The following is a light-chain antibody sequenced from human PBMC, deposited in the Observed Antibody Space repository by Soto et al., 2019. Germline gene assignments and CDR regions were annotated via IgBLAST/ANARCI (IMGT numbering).Light chain of an antibody. CDR2: GAY. V-gene: IGKV3-20*01. CDR3: QQYGSSPPWT. CDR1: QSVSSSY. J-gene: IGKJ1*01. Sequence: EIVFTQSPGTLSLSPGERATLSLRARQSVSSSYLAWYQQKPGQAPRLLIYGAYSRATGIPDRFSGSVSGTGFTLTISRLEPEDFAVYYCQQYGSSPPWTVGQGTKVDIK.